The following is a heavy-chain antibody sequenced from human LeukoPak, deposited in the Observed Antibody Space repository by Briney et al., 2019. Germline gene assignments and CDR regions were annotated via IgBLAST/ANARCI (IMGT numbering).Heavy chain of an antibody. CDR2: INPNSGGT. V-gene: IGHV1-2*02. CDR1: GYTFTGCY. CDR3: ARMDDYYDSSGYYPLFDY. D-gene: IGHD3-22*01. J-gene: IGHJ4*02. Sequence: ASVKVSCKASGYTFTGCYMHWVRQAPGQGLEWMGWINPNSGGTNYAQKFQGRVTMTRDTSISTAYMELSRLRSDDTAVYYCARMDDYYDSSGYYPLFDYWGQGTLVTVSS.